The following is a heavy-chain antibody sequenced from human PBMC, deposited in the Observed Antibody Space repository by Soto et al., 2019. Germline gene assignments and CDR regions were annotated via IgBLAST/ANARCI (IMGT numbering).Heavy chain of an antibody. V-gene: IGHV3-21*01. Sequence: GGSLRLSCEGSGFTFSSYSMNWVRQAPGKGLEWVSSISSSGGYIYYADSVKGRFTISRDNAKNSLYLRMNSLRDEDTALYYCARDRQSTPWYAADYWGQGSQVTAPQ. J-gene: IGHJ4*02. CDR3: ARDRQSTPWYAADY. CDR1: GFTFSSYS. CDR2: ISSSGGYI. D-gene: IGHD6-13*01.